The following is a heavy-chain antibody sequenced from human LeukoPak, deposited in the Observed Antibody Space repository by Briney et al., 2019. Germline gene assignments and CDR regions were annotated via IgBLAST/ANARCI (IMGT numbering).Heavy chain of an antibody. CDR3: AKDHYGSGSPDY. D-gene: IGHD3-10*01. CDR2: IRYDGSNK. V-gene: IGHV3-30*02. J-gene: IGHJ4*02. CDR1: GFTFSSYG. Sequence: GGSLRLSCVASGFTFSSYGMHWARQAPGKGLEWVAFIRYDGSNKYYADSVKGRFTISRDNSKNTLYLQMNSLRAEDTAVYYCAKDHYGSGSPDYWGQGTLVTVSS.